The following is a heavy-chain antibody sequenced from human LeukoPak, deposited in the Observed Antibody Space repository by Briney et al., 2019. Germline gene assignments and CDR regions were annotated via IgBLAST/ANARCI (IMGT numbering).Heavy chain of an antibody. Sequence: PGGSLRLSCAASGFTFSSYWMHWVRQAPGKGLVRVSRINSDGSNTNYADSVKGRFILSRENAKNTLYLQMNSLRVEDTAVYYCARAPYGDCFDYWGQGTLVTVSS. D-gene: IGHD4-17*01. J-gene: IGHJ4*02. CDR1: GFTFSSYW. CDR3: ARAPYGDCFDY. V-gene: IGHV3-74*01. CDR2: INSDGSNT.